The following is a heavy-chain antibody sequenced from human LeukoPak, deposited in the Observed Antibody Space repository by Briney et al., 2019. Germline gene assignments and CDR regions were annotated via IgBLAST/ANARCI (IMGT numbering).Heavy chain of an antibody. J-gene: IGHJ5*02. Sequence: SETLSLTCSVSGGSIRSSYWNWIRQSPRKGLEWLGYIYYSGGTNYNPSLKGRVTLSIDMSKNQFSLRLTSVTAADTAVYYCARDSMYATNYFDPWGQGTLVTVSS. CDR1: GGSIRSSY. CDR3: ARDSMYATNYFDP. D-gene: IGHD2-8*01. CDR2: IYYSGGT. V-gene: IGHV4-59*01.